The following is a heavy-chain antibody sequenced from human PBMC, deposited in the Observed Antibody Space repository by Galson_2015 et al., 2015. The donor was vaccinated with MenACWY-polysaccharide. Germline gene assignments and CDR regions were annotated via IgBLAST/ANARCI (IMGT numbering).Heavy chain of an antibody. J-gene: IGHJ6*02. CDR1: GFIFSDYG. V-gene: IGHV3-30*18. Sequence: SLRLSCAVSGFIFSDYGMHWVRQAPGKGLEWVAVISYDGSNEYYADSVKGRFTISRDNSRNTLSVQMNSLRPEDTAVYYCAKDRPLRGLVHYYYGMDVWGQGTTVIVPS. CDR2: ISYDGSNE. CDR3: AKDRPLRGLVHYYYGMDV. D-gene: IGHD6-6*01.